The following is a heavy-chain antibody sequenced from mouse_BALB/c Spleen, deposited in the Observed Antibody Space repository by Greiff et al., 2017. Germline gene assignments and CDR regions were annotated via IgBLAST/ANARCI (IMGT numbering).Heavy chain of an antibody. D-gene: IGHD2-13*01. Sequence: VQLVESGPGLVQPSQSLSITCTVSGFSLTSYGVHWVRQSPGKGLEWLGVIWSGGSTDYNAAFISRLSISKDNSKSQVFFKMNSLQANDTAIYYCARKGTRLLFYAMDYWGQGTSVTVSS. CDR1: GFSLTSYG. J-gene: IGHJ4*01. V-gene: IGHV2-2*02. CDR3: ARKGTRLLFYAMDY. CDR2: IWSGGST.